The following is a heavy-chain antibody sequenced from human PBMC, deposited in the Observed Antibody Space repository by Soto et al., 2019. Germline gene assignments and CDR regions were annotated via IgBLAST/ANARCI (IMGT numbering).Heavy chain of an antibody. V-gene: IGHV4-31*03. D-gene: IGHD3-10*01. CDR3: ARARMVRGIIYYYGMDV. Sequence: QVQLQESGPGLVKSSQTLSLTCTVSGGSISSDGNYWSWIRQHPGKRLEWLGYIYYSRSTNYNPSLKSRVTLSVDTCKNQFSLKLNSVTAADTAVYYCARARMVRGIIYYYGMDVWGQGTTVTVSS. CDR1: GGSISSDGNY. CDR2: IYYSRST. J-gene: IGHJ6*02.